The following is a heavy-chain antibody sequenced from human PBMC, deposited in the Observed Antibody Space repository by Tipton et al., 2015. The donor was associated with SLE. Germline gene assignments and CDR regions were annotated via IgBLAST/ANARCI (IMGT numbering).Heavy chain of an antibody. D-gene: IGHD6-19*01. J-gene: IGHJ4*02. V-gene: IGHV3-48*03. CDR3: VAVAFDY. CDR1: GFTFSTYE. CDR2: IGSSGGANSI. Sequence: SLRLSCVTSGFTFSTYEINWLRQVPGKGPEWIAYIGSSGGANSIYYADSVEGRFTISRDNAKNSLYLQMNSLRAEDTAVYYCVAVAFDYWGQGTLVTVSS.